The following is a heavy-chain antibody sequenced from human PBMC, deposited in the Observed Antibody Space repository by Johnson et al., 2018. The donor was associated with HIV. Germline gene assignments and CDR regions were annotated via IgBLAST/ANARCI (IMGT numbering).Heavy chain of an antibody. J-gene: IGHJ3*02. CDR2: IYSGGST. CDR3: ARQAPGVTIFGVGGAFDI. Sequence: VQLVESGGGVIRPGGSLRLSCAASGFNFDDYGMSWVRQAPGKGLEWVSVIYSGGSTYYADSVKGRFTISRDNSKNTLYLQMNSLRAEGTAVYYCARQAPGVTIFGVGGAFDIWGQGTMVTVSS. CDR1: GFNFDDYG. V-gene: IGHV3-66*04. D-gene: IGHD3-3*01.